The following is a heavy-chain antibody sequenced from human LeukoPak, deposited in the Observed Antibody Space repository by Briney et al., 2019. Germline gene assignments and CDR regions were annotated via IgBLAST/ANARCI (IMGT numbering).Heavy chain of an antibody. CDR1: GFTFSSYG. J-gene: IGHJ4*02. CDR3: AKDRGGYYDSSGYYSG. V-gene: IGHV3-30*18. Sequence: GRSLRLSCAASGFTFSSYGMHWVRQAPGKGLEWVAVISYDGSNKYYADSVKGRFTISRDNSKNTLYLQMNSLRAEDTAVYYCAKDRGGYYDSSGYYSGWGQGTLVTVSS. D-gene: IGHD3-22*01. CDR2: ISYDGSNK.